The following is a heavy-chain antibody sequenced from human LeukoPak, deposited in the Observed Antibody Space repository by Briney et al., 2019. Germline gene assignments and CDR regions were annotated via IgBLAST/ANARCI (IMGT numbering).Heavy chain of an antibody. CDR3: AKRASGSGTSLYYFDY. Sequence: GGSLRLSCAASGFTFSSYAMSWVRQAPGKGLEWASVISNSGGSTFYADSVKGRFTISRDNSKNTLYLQMNSLRAEDTAVYYCAKRASGSGTSLYYFDYWGQGTLVTVSS. V-gene: IGHV3-23*01. J-gene: IGHJ4*02. D-gene: IGHD3-10*01. CDR1: GFTFSSYA. CDR2: ISNSGGST.